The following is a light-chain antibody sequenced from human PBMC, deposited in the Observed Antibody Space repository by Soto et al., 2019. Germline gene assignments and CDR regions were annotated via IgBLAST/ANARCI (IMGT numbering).Light chain of an antibody. Sequence: IQLTQSPSTLSASVGARVTITCRASQGIGTALAWYHQRPGHSPDLLVYGASTLQSGVPSRVSGSGSETDFSLTISGLLPGDFGHYYCQQFNRKPLPVGGETRVEIK. V-gene: IGKV1-13*02. J-gene: IGKJ4*01. CDR1: QGIGTA. CDR3: QQFNRKPLP. CDR2: GAS.